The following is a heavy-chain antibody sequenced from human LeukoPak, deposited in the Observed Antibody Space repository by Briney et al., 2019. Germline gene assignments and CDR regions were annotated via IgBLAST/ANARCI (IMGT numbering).Heavy chain of an antibody. V-gene: IGHV4-31*03. J-gene: IGHJ6*03. D-gene: IGHD7-27*01. CDR3: ARGDGELRNDYYYYMDV. Sequence: SETLSLTCTVSGGSISSGGYYWSWIRQHPGKGLEGIGYIYYSGSTYYNPSLKSRVTISVDTSKNQFSLKLSSVTAADTAVYYCARGDGELRNDYYYYMDVWGKGTTVTVSS. CDR1: GGSISSGGYY. CDR2: IYYSGST.